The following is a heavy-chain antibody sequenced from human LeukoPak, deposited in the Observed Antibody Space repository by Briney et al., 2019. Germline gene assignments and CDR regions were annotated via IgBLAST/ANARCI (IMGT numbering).Heavy chain of an antibody. D-gene: IGHD3-10*01. CDR3: ARDLGYYGSGSYSPQGQP. Sequence: GASVKVSCKASGGTFSSYAISWVRQAPGQGLEWMGGIIPIFGTANYAQKFQGRVTITADESTSTAYMELSSLRSEDTAVYYCARDLGYYGSGSYSPQGQPWGQGTMVTVSS. J-gene: IGHJ3*01. CDR1: GGTFSSYA. V-gene: IGHV1-69*13. CDR2: IIPIFGTA.